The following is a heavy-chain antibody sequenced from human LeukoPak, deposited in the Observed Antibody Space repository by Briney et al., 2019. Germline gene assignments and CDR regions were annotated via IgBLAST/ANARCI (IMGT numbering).Heavy chain of an antibody. CDR1: GFTFITYA. V-gene: IGHV3-23*01. Sequence: GSLRLSCAASGFTFITYAMIWVRQAPGKGLEWVSAISGSGGDTYYADSVRGRFTISRDNSKNTLYLQMNYLRAEDTAVYYCAKLLTSETDYWGQGTLVTVSS. J-gene: IGHJ4*02. CDR3: AKLLTSETDY. CDR2: ISGSGGDT. D-gene: IGHD2-15*01.